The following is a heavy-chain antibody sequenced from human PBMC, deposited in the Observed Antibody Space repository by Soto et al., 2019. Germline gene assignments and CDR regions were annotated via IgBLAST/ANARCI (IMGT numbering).Heavy chain of an antibody. V-gene: IGHV4-61*03. Sequence: HSDSPALGCAVCGVSVKSSVVDGTWIKQPPGKGLEWIGHIYNTGSTTYNPSLKSRVTISLDTSRNRFSLSLNSVTAADTAVFYCAREYSNSPEAFDFWGRGTLVTVYS. CDR2: IYNTGST. CDR3: AREYSNSPEAFDF. J-gene: IGHJ4*02. D-gene: IGHD6-6*01. CDR1: GVSVKSSVVD.